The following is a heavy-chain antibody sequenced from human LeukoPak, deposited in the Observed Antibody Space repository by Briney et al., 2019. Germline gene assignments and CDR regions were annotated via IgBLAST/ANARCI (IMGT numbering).Heavy chain of an antibody. J-gene: IGHJ4*02. CDR1: GGSISSYY. CDR2: IYYSGNT. D-gene: IGHD2-8*01. Sequence: SETLSLTCTVSGGSISSYYWSWIRQPPGKGLEWIGYIYYSGNTNYNPSLKSRVTISVDTSKNQFSLKLSSVTAADTAVHYCARRGQWGHFDYWGQGTLVTVSS. V-gene: IGHV4-59*08. CDR3: ARRGQWGHFDY.